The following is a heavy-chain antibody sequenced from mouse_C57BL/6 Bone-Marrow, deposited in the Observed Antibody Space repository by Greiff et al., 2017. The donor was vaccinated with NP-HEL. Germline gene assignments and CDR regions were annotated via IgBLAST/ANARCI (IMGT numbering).Heavy chain of an antibody. CDR2: IWWDDDT. D-gene: IGHD2-4*01. CDR3: ARRGYDYDDYAMDY. CDR1: GFSLSTFGMG. V-gene: IGHV8-8*01. J-gene: IGHJ4*01. Sequence: QVTLKVSGPGILQPSQTLSLTCSFSGFSLSTFGMGVGWIRQPSGKGLEWLAHIWWDDDTSYNPALMSRRTISKGTSTNQVFLKMANVDTADTATYYSARRGYDYDDYAMDYWGQGTSVTVSS.